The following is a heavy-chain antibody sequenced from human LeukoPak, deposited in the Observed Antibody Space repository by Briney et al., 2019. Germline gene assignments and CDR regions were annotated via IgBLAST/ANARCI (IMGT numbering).Heavy chain of an antibody. V-gene: IGHV3-30-3*01. D-gene: IGHD2-15*01. CDR1: GFTFSNYA. CDR2: ISYDGSNK. CDR3: TRAPRRVVPAVVELDY. J-gene: IGHJ4*02. Sequence: PGRSLRLSCAASGFTFSNYAMHWVRQAPGKGLEWVAFISYDGSNKYYVDSVKGRFTISRDNSKNTLYLQMNSLRTEDTAMYFCTRAPRRVVPAVVELDYWGQGTLVTVSS.